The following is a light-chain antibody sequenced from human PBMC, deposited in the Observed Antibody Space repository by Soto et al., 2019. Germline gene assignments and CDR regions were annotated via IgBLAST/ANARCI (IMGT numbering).Light chain of an antibody. J-gene: IGKJ1*01. CDR1: QSVAGKY. Sequence: EIVLTQSPGTLSLSPGERATLPCRASQSVAGKYLAWYQQKPGQAPRLLLHGASNRATGIPDRFSGSGSGADFTLTISRLDPEDYAVYFCQQYDSIPPWTFGQGTKVDI. V-gene: IGKV3-20*01. CDR2: GAS. CDR3: QQYDSIPPWT.